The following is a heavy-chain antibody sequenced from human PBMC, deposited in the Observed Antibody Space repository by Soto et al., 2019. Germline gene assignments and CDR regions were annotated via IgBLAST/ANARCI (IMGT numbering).Heavy chain of an antibody. D-gene: IGHD6-6*01. V-gene: IGHV3-21*01. J-gene: IGHJ4*02. CDR2: ISAGSSNI. Sequence: GGSLRLSCAASGFTFRTYYMIWVRQAPGKGLEWVSSISAGSSNIYYAPSVKGRFTISRDNAKNSLYLQINSLRAEDTAVYYCARQYPSSSRHFDHWGQGTLVTVSS. CDR1: GFTFRTYY. CDR3: ARQYPSSSRHFDH.